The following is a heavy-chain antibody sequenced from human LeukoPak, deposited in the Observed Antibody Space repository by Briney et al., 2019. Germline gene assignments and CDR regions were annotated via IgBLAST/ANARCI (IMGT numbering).Heavy chain of an antibody. Sequence: GGSLRLSCAASGFTLSSYSMNWVRQAPGKGLEWVSYISSSSSTIYYADSVKGRFTISRDNAKNSLYLQMNSLRAEDTAVYYCARDTTQAVTTPDAFDIWGQGTMVTVSS. D-gene: IGHD4-17*01. V-gene: IGHV3-48*01. CDR1: GFTLSSYS. CDR3: ARDTTQAVTTPDAFDI. CDR2: ISSSSSTI. J-gene: IGHJ3*02.